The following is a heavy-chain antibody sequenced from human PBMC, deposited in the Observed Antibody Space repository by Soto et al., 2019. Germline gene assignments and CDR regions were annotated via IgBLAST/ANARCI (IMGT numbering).Heavy chain of an antibody. Sequence: QVQLQESGPGLVKPSETLSLTCSVSGGSISSYYWSWIRQPPGKGLEWIGYIYYSGSTNYNPSLRSRATISVDTPKNQFSLKLSSVTAADTAVYYCAAYGGDTFDYWGQGTLVTVSS. CDR2: IYYSGST. CDR3: AAYGGDTFDY. V-gene: IGHV4-59*01. D-gene: IGHD2-21*02. CDR1: GGSISSYY. J-gene: IGHJ4*02.